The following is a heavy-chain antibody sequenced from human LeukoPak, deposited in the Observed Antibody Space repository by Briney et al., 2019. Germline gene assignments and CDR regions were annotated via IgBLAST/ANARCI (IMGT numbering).Heavy chain of an antibody. V-gene: IGHV4-59*01. CDR2: IYYSGST. CDR1: GGSISSYY. J-gene: IGHJ4*02. Sequence: SETLSLTCTVSGGSISSYYWSWIRQPPGKGLEWIGYIYYSGSTNYNPSLKSRVTISIDTSKNQFSLNLSSVTAADTAVYYWVGGARGKGYGGGRGNLFTVS. CDR3: VGGARGKGYG. D-gene: IGHD4/OR15-4a*01.